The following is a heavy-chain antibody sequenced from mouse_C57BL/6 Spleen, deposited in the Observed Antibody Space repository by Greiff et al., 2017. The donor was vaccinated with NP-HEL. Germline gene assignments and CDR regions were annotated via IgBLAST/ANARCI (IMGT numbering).Heavy chain of an antibody. D-gene: IGHD4-1*01. CDR2: IDPSDSYT. J-gene: IGHJ1*03. V-gene: IGHV1-69*01. CDR3: ARRGLGYFDV. Sequence: QVHVKQPGAELVMPGASVKLSCKASGYTFTSYWMHWVKQRPGQGLEWIGEIDPSDSYTNYNQKFKGKSTLTVDKSSSTAYMQLSSLTSEDSAVYYCARRGLGYFDVWGTGTTVTVSS. CDR1: GYTFTSYW.